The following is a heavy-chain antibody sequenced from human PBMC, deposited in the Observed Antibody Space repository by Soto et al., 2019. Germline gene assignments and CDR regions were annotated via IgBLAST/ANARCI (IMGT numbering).Heavy chain of an antibody. V-gene: IGHV4-30-2*01. D-gene: IGHD4-17*01. CDR1: GGSISSGGYS. CDR2: IYHSGST. J-gene: IGHJ5*02. Sequence: SETLSLTCAVSGGSISSGGYSWSWIRQPPGKGLEWIGYIYHSGSTYYNPSLKSRVTISVDRSKNQFSLKLSSVTAADTAVYYCARGCYGEGWFDPWGQGTLVTVSS. CDR3: ARGCYGEGWFDP.